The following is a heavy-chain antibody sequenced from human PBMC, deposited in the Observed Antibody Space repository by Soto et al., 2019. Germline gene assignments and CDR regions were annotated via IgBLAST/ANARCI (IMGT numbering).Heavy chain of an antibody. Sequence: AAVKVSCKGSGYTLINYGITWVRQAPGQGLEWMGWISAYNGSTKYVQQFQRRVTMTTDVSTGTSHMQLRSLRSDATAVYYCARLYSSGWISFDPWGQGTQVTVSS. CDR2: ISAYNGST. V-gene: IGHV1-18*01. CDR1: GYTLINYG. CDR3: ARLYSSGWISFDP. D-gene: IGHD6-19*01. J-gene: IGHJ5*02.